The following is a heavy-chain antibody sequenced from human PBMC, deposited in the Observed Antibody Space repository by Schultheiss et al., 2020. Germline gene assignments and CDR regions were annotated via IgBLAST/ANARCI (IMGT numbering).Heavy chain of an antibody. D-gene: IGHD3-10*01. CDR3: ARVAGPELGLAAFDP. CDR2: IYYSGST. V-gene: IGHV4-59*01. Sequence: SETLSLTCTVSGGSISSYYWSWIRQPPGKGLEWIGYIYYSGSTNYNPSLKSRVTISVDKSKNQFSLKLSSVTAADTAVYYCARVAGPELGLAAFDPWGQGTLVTVSS. CDR1: GGSISSYY. J-gene: IGHJ5*02.